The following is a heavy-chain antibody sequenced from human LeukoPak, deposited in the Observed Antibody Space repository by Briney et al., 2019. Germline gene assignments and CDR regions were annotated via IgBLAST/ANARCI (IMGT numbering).Heavy chain of an antibody. CDR2: INPNSGGT. Sequence: GASVKVSCKASGYTFTGYYMHWVRQAPGQGLEWMGWINPNSGGTNYAQKFQGWVIMTRDTSISTAYMELSRLRSDDTAVYYCARGQQLVYYYYYYGMDVWGQGTTVTVSS. D-gene: IGHD6-13*01. CDR3: ARGQQLVYYYYYYGMDV. CDR1: GYTFTGYY. V-gene: IGHV1-2*04. J-gene: IGHJ6*02.